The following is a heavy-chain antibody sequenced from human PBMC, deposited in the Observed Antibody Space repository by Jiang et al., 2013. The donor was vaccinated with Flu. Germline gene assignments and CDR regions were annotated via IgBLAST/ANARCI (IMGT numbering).Heavy chain of an antibody. CDR3: ARESSGSYHF. CDR2: ISNIGST. CDR1: GGSVSDGTYH. V-gene: IGHV4-61*01. D-gene: IGHD1-26*01. Sequence: GSGLVKPSETLSLTCTVSGGSVSDGTYHWTWIRQPPGKGLEWIGYISNIGSTTYNPSLESRVTISVDPSMKQFSLKLTSVTAADTAVYYCARESSGSYHFWGQGTLVTVSS. J-gene: IGHJ4*02.